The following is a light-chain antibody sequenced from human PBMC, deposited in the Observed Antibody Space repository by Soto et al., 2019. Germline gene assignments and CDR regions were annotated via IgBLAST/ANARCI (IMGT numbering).Light chain of an antibody. CDR1: SSDVVGYNY. CDR2: EVS. CDR3: SSYTSSSSLV. J-gene: IGLJ1*01. Sequence: QSVLTQPASVYGSPGQAITISCTGTSSDVVGYNYVSWYQQHPGKAPELMIYEVSNRPSGVSSRFSGSKSCNTASLTISGLQDEDEADYYCSSYTSSSSLVFGSGTKLTVL. V-gene: IGLV2-14*01.